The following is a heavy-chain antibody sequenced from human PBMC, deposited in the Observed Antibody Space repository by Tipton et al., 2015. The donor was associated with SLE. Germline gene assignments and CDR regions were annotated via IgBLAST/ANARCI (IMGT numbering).Heavy chain of an antibody. V-gene: IGHV4-59*01. CDR3: AREVGTITIFGVVIPQYYFDY. Sequence: TLSLTCTVSGGSISSYYWSWIRQPPGKGLEWIGYIYYSGSTNYNPSLKSRVTISVDTSKNQFSLKLSSVTAADTAVYYCAREVGTITIFGVVIPQYYFDYWGQGTLVTVSS. CDR2: IYYSGST. J-gene: IGHJ4*02. CDR1: GGSISSYY. D-gene: IGHD3-3*01.